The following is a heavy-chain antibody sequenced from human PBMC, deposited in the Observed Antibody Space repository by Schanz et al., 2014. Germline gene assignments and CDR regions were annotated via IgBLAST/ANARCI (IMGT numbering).Heavy chain of an antibody. CDR2: ISPSGDT. D-gene: IGHD6-19*01. J-gene: IGHJ3*01. V-gene: IGHV3-13*01. Sequence: VQLVESGGGVVQPGGSLRLSCVASGFTFSHYGIHWVRQVRGKGLEWVSSISPSGDTHYLASVKGRFTISRENAKSSLYLQMDHLRVEDTAAYYCAGAAVGFIVDAFDLWGRGTMVIVSS. CDR3: AGAAVGFIVDAFDL. CDR1: GFTFSHYG.